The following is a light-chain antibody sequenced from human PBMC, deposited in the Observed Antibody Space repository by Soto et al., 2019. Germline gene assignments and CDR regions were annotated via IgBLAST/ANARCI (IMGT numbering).Light chain of an antibody. CDR2: GAS. Sequence: EIVLTQSPGTLSLSPGERATLFCRASESVSTAFLAWYHQKPGQAPRLLIYGASYRAAGIPDRFSGSGSGTDFTLTISRLAPEDFGVYYCQQYGTAPRTFGQGTKVEIK. J-gene: IGKJ1*01. CDR3: QQYGTAPRT. CDR1: ESVSTAF. V-gene: IGKV3-20*01.